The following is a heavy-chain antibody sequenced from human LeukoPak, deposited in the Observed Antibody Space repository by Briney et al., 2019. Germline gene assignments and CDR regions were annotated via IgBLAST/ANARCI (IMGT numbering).Heavy chain of an antibody. CDR1: GGSVTSTNW. CDR2: IYYSGST. J-gene: IGHJ4*02. Sequence: SETLSLTCDVSGGSVTSTNWWTWVRQPPGKGLEWIGSIYYSGSTYYNPSLKSRVTISVDTSKNQFSLKLSSVTDAATAVSYCARCSSTSSYLLDYWGQGTLVTVSS. V-gene: IGHV4-39*01. D-gene: IGHD2-2*01. CDR3: ARCSSTSSYLLDY.